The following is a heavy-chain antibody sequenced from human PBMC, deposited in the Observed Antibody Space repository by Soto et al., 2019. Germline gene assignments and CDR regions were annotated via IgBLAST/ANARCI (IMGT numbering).Heavy chain of an antibody. CDR1: GFTFSAYA. D-gene: IGHD2-15*01. V-gene: IGHV3-48*02. CDR3: ARDWDIVILSVPIPNYNYGMDV. Sequence: GGSLRLSCEGSGFTFSAYAMNWVRQAPGKGLEWVSYISSRSDTLYYADSVKGRFTISRDNAKHSVYLQVNNLRDEDTAVYYCARDWDIVILSVPIPNYNYGMDVWGQGTTVTVSS. CDR2: ISSRSDTL. J-gene: IGHJ6*02.